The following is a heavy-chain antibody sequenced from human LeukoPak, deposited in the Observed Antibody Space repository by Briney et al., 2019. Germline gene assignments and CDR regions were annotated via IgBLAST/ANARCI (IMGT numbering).Heavy chain of an antibody. Sequence: GASVKVSCKASGGTFSSYAISWVRQAPGQGLEWMGGIIPIFGTANYAQKFQGRVTITADESTSTAYMELSSLRSEDTAVYYCARGLVDTAMVFDYWGQGTLVTVSS. CDR3: ARGLVDTAMVFDY. CDR2: IIPIFGTA. CDR1: GGTFSSYA. J-gene: IGHJ4*02. D-gene: IGHD5-18*01. V-gene: IGHV1-69*13.